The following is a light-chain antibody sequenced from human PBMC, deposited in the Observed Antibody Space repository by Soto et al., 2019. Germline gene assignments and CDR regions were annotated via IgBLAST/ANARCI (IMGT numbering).Light chain of an antibody. CDR3: QHYNSYSEA. CDR1: QTISSW. Sequence: DIQMTQSPSTLSGYVGDRVTITCRASQTISSWLAWYQQKPGKAPKLLIYKASTLKSGFPSRFSGSGSWTEFTLTISSLQPDDFATYYCQHYNSYSEAFGQGTKVDIK. CDR2: KAS. J-gene: IGKJ1*01. V-gene: IGKV1-5*03.